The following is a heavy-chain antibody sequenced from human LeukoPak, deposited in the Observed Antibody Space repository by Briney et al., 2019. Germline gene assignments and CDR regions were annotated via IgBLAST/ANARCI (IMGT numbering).Heavy chain of an antibody. D-gene: IGHD3-10*01. Sequence: GGSLRLSCAASGFTISSYAMSWVRQAPGKGLEWVSAISGSGGSTYYADSVKGRFTISRDNSKNTLYLQMNSLRAEDTAVYYCAKGLSMVRGVIIPFDYRGQGTLVTVSS. CDR1: GFTISSYA. J-gene: IGHJ4*02. CDR2: ISGSGGST. CDR3: AKGLSMVRGVIIPFDY. V-gene: IGHV3-23*01.